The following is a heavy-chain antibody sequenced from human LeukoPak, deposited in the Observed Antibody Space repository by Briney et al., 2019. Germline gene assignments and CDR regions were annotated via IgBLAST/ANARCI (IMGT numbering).Heavy chain of an antibody. J-gene: IGHJ5*02. CDR1: GGSISSYY. CDR3: ARGLGRYCSSTSCYGFDP. Sequence: TSETLSLTCTVSGGSISSYYWSWIRQPAGKGLEWIGRIYTSGSTNYNPSLKSRVTMSVDTSKNQFSLKLSSVTAADTAVYYCARGLGRYCSSTSCYGFDPWGQGTLVTVSS. V-gene: IGHV4-4*07. D-gene: IGHD2-2*01. CDR2: IYTSGST.